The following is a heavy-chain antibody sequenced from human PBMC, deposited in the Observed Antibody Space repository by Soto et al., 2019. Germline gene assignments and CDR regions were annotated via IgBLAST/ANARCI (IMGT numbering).Heavy chain of an antibody. D-gene: IGHD3-22*01. J-gene: IGHJ4*02. CDR2: IIPIFGTT. V-gene: IGHV1-69*13. Sequence: ASVKVSCKASGCTFSNYAINWVRQAPGQGLEWMGGIIPIFGTTNYAQKFQGRVTITADESTSTAYMELSSLRSEDTAVFYCATAPYSYDSSGYLDYWGQGTLVTVSS. CDR3: ATAPYSYDSSGYLDY. CDR1: GCTFSNYA.